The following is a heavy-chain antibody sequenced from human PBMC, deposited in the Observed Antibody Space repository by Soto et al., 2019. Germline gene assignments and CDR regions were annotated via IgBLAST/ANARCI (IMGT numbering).Heavy chain of an antibody. CDR3: TKVRYCSSGTCYLSGLDV. D-gene: IGHD2-2*01. J-gene: IGHJ6*02. V-gene: IGHV3-23*01. Sequence: PGGSLRLSCAASGFTFANYGMNWVRQAPGKGPEWVSGISSASGRSYYAASVKGRFTIARDNSGNKLYLQMNSLRAEDSAVYYCTKVRYCSSGTCYLSGLDVWGQGTTVTVS. CDR1: GFTFANYG. CDR2: ISSASGRS.